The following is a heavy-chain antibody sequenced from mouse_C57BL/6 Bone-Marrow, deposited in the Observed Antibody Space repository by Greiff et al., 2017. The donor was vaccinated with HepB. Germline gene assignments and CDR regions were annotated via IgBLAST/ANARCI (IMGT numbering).Heavy chain of an antibody. J-gene: IGHJ4*01. CDR1: GFTFSSYA. CDR2: ISSGGDYI. V-gene: IGHV5-9-1*02. D-gene: IGHD1-1*01. CDR3: TRDPPTVYYAMDY. Sequence: EVQVVESGEGLVKPGGSLKLSCAASGFTFSSYAMSWVRQTPEKRLEWVAYISSGGDYIYYADTVKGRFTISRDNARNTLYLQMSSLKSEDTAMYYCTRDPPTVYYAMDYWGQGTSVTVSS.